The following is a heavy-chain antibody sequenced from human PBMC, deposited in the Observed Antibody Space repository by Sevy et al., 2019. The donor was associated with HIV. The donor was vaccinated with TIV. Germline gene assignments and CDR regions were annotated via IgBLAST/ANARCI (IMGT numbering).Heavy chain of an antibody. Sequence: SETLSLTCAVSGYSISSGFYWGWIRQPPGEGLEWIVLMYHSGSTYYNSSLQSRVTISVDPSKNQFSLELTSVTAADTAIYYCARLGIAVAGYFDYWGQGTLVTVSS. CDR1: GYSISSGFY. V-gene: IGHV4-38-2*01. J-gene: IGHJ4*02. CDR2: MYHSGST. D-gene: IGHD6-19*01. CDR3: ARLGIAVAGYFDY.